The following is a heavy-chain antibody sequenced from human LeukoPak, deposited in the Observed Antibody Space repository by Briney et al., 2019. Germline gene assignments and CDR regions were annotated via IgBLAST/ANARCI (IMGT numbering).Heavy chain of an antibody. CDR2: IYTSGST. J-gene: IGHJ4*02. CDR3: ARHFRGEFRELDY. Sequence: SETLSLTCTVSGGSISSYYWSWIRQPPGKGLEWIGYIYTSGSTNYNPSLKSRVTISVDTSKNQSSLKLSSVTAADTAVYYCARHFRGEFRELDYWGQGTLVTVSS. D-gene: IGHD3-16*01. CDR1: GGSISSYY. V-gene: IGHV4-4*09.